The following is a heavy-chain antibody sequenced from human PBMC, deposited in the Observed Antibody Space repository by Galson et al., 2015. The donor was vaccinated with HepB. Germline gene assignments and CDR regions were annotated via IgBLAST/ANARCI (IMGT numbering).Heavy chain of an antibody. Sequence: SLRLSCAASGFTFSVYRMSWVRQAPGKGLEWLSYISDTSGTISYADSVKGRFTISRDNAKNSLYLQMHSLRAEDTAVYYCARDQGELSVWGPGTLATVSS. CDR2: ISDTSGTI. D-gene: IGHD3-16*02. CDR3: ARDQGELSV. J-gene: IGHJ4*02. V-gene: IGHV3-48*01. CDR1: GFTFSVYR.